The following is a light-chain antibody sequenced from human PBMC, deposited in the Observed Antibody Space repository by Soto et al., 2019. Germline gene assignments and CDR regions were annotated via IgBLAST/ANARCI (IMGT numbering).Light chain of an antibody. Sequence: QSALTQPASVSGSPGQSITISCTGTSSDVGGCNLVSWYQHHPGKAPKLMIYDGSKRPSGVSNRFSGSKSGNTASLTISGLQDEDEADYCCCSYAGSSRLFGGGTKVTVL. J-gene: IGLJ2*01. V-gene: IGLV2-23*01. CDR2: DGS. CDR1: SSDVGGCNL. CDR3: CSYAGSSRL.